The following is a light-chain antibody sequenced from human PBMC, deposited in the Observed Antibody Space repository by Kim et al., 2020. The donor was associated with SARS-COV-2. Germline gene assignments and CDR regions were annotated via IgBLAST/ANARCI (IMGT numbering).Light chain of an antibody. CDR2: GAS. CDR1: QSVRSN. J-gene: IGKJ3*01. CDR3: QQYNTWPA. V-gene: IGKV3-15*01. Sequence: EIVMTQSPATLSVSPGERATISCRASQSVRSNLAWYQQKPGQAPRLLIYGASTRATGIPARFSGSGSGTEFTLTISSLQSEDFALYYCQQYNTWPAFGPGTKVDIK.